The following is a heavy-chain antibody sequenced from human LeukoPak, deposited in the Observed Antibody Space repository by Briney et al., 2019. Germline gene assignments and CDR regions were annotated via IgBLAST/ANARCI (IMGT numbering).Heavy chain of an antibody. CDR2: IYHSGST. CDR1: GYSISSGYY. J-gene: IGHJ6*03. CDR3: ARPGAPYYYYYMDV. Sequence: SETLSLTCAVSGYSISSGYYWDWIRQPPGKGLEWIGSIYHSGSTYYNPSLKSRVTISVDMSKNQFSLKLSSVTAADTAVYYYARPGAPYYYYYMDVWGKGTTVTVSS. V-gene: IGHV4-38-2*01. D-gene: IGHD3-10*01.